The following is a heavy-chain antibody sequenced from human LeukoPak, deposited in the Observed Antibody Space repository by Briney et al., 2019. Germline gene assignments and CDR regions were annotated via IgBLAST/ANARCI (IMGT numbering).Heavy chain of an antibody. V-gene: IGHV4-39*01. J-gene: IGHJ4*02. CDR2: IYCSGSN. CDR1: GGSISSSSYY. CDR3: ARSLHISACFDV. Sequence: SETLSLTCTVSGGSISSSSYYWGWLRQPPGQGLDWIGNIYCSGSNYYNPFLKRRITITVDTSGHRFPLMKSSVAAAHTAVYFCARSLHISACFDVWGQGSLVTVSS. D-gene: IGHD2-21*01.